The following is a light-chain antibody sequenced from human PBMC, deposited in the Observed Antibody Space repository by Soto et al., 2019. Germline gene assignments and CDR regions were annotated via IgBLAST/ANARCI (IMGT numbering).Light chain of an antibody. CDR2: GAS. CDR3: QQYGSSWT. V-gene: IGKV3D-15*01. CDR1: QSVSSN. J-gene: IGKJ1*01. Sequence: EIVMTHSPATLSVSPGERATLSFSASQSVSSNLAWYQQKPGQAPRLLIYGASTGATGIPARFSGSGSGTDFTLTISRLEPEDFAVFYCQQYGSSWTFGQGTKVDI.